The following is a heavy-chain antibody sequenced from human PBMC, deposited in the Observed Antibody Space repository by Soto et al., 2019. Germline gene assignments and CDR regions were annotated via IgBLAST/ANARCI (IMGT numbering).Heavy chain of an antibody. D-gene: IGHD3-10*01. CDR1: GASITSDGYY. Sequence: QVQLQESGPGLVKPSQTLSLTCTVSGASITSDGYYWNWIRQHPGKGLEWIGYIYYSGNTYYNPYPQSRVTISVDTSRNQCSLMLSSVTDADTAVYYCAREPPRGGFGRRWFDPWGQGTLVTVSS. CDR3: AREPPRGGFGRRWFDP. V-gene: IGHV4-31*03. CDR2: IYYSGNT. J-gene: IGHJ5*02.